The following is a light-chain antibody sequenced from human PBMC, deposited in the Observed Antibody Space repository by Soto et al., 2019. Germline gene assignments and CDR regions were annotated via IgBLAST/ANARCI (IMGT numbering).Light chain of an antibody. CDR3: QHYNNWPRT. V-gene: IGKV3-15*01. CDR1: QSVSSN. CDR2: GAS. Sequence: EIVMTQSPATLSVSPGERATLSCRASQSVSSNLAWYQQKPGQAPRVLIYGASTRATGIPARFSGSGSGTEFTLTISSLQSEYFAVYYCQHYNNWPRTFGQGTKVDIK. J-gene: IGKJ1*01.